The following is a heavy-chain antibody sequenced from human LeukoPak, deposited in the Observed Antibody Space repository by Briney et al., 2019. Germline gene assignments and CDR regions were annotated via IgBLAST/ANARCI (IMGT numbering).Heavy chain of an antibody. CDR2: ISAYNGNT. V-gene: IGHV1-18*01. CDR3: ARDWDIVAYYYYGMDV. D-gene: IGHD5-12*01. CDR1: GYTFTSYG. J-gene: IGHJ6*02. Sequence: GASVKVSGKASGYTFTSYGISWVRQAPGQGLEWMGWISAYNGNTDYAQKLQGRVTMTTDTSTSTAYMELRSLRSDDTAVYYCARDWDIVAYYYYGMDVWGQGTTVTVSS.